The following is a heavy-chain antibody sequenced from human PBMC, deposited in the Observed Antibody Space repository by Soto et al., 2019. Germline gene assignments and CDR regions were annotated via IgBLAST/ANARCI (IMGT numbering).Heavy chain of an antibody. CDR2: ISSTTNYI. CDR3: ARESEDLTSNFDY. CDR1: GFTFTRYS. J-gene: IGHJ4*02. Sequence: GGSLRLSCAASGFTFTRYSMNWVRQAPGKGLEWVSSISSTTNYIYYADSMKGRFTVSRDNAKNSVYLGMNSLSAEDTAVYYCARESEDLTSNFDYWGQGTLVTVSS. V-gene: IGHV3-21*01.